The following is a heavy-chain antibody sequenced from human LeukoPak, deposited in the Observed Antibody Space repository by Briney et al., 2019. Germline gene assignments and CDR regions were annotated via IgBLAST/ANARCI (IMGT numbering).Heavy chain of an antibody. V-gene: IGHV3-21*04. CDR3: AKVGYSSSWSDFDY. J-gene: IGHJ4*02. D-gene: IGHD6-13*01. Sequence: GGSLRLSCAASGFTFSSYAMNWVRQAPGKGLEWVSSISSSSRYIYYTDSVKGRFTISRDNAKNSLYLQMNSLRAEDTALYYCAKVGYSSSWSDFDYWGQGTLVTVSS. CDR1: GFTFSSYA. CDR2: ISSSSRYI.